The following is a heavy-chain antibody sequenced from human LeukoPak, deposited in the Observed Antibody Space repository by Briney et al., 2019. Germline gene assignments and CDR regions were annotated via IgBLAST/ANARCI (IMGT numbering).Heavy chain of an antibody. J-gene: IGHJ4*02. D-gene: IGHD3-3*01. CDR1: GYTFTGYY. Sequence: ASVKVSCKASGYTFTGYYMHWVRQAPGQGLEWMGWINPNSGGTNYAQKFQGRVTMTRDTSISTAYMELSRLRSDDTAVYYCARVSTALRSSNHPVKFDYWGQGTLVTVSS. CDR2: INPNSGGT. CDR3: ARVSTALRSSNHPVKFDY. V-gene: IGHV1-2*02.